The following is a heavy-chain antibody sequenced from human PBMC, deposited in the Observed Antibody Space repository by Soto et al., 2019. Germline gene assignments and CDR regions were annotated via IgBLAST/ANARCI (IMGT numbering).Heavy chain of an antibody. J-gene: IGHJ4*02. CDR1: GFTFSSNA. V-gene: IGHV3-23*01. Sequence: GGSLRLSCTASGFTFSSNAMSWVGQAPGKGLEWVSSISGSAGVTYYADSVKGRFTISRDNSKNALYLQMNSLRAEDTAVYYCAKDWVSGSSPYWGQGTLVTVSS. CDR3: AKDWVSGSSPY. D-gene: IGHD2-15*01. CDR2: ISGSAGVT.